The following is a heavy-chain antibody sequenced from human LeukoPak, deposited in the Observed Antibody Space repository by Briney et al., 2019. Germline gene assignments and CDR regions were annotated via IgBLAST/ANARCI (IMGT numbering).Heavy chain of an antibody. CDR2: ISGGGGST. V-gene: IGHV3-23*01. CDR1: GFTFTSYS. CDR3: AKGGKWNVTPFDY. Sequence: GGSLRLSCAASGFTFTSYSMNWVRQAPGKGLEWVSTISGGGGSTYYADSVKGRFTISRDNSKNTLYLQVNSLRAEDTAVYYCAKGGKWNVTPFDYWGQGTLVTVSS. J-gene: IGHJ4*02. D-gene: IGHD1-1*01.